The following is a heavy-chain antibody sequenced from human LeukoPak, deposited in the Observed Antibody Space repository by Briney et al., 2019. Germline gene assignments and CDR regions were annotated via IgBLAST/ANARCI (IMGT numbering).Heavy chain of an antibody. D-gene: IGHD3-3*01. CDR3: ARDTYYDFWSGYPNWFDP. J-gene: IGHJ5*02. V-gene: IGHV3-30-3*01. CDR2: ISYDGSNK. Sequence: GGSLRLSCAASGFTFSNYAMSWVRQAPGKGLEWVAVISYDGSNKYYADSVKGRFTISRDNSKNTLYLQMNSLRAEDTAVYYCARDTYYDFWSGYPNWFDPWGQGTLVTVSS. CDR1: GFTFSNYA.